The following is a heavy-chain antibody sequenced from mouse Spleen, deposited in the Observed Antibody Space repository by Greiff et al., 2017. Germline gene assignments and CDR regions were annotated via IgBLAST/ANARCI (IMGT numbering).Heavy chain of an antibody. D-gene: IGHD3-1*01. Sequence: VQLQQSGAELVKPGASVKLSCKASGYTFTSYWMHWVKQRPGQGLEWIGEINPSNGRTNYNEKFKSKATLTVDKSSSTAYMELSSLTNEDSAVYYCTGAPLIDYWGQGTTLTVSS. CDR2: INPSNGRT. J-gene: IGHJ2*01. CDR1: GYTFTSYW. CDR3: TGAPLIDY. V-gene: IGHV1S81*02.